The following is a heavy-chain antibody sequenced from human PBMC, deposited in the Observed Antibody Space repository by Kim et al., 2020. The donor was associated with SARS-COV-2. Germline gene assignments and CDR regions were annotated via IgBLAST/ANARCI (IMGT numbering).Heavy chain of an antibody. CDR3: ARHVNPIAVASAFDI. J-gene: IGHJ3*02. D-gene: IGHD6-19*01. Sequence: SETLSLTCTVSGGSISSSSYYWGWIRQPPGKGLEWIGSIYYSGSTYYNPSLKSRVAISVDTSKNQFSLKLSSVTAADTAVYYCARHVNPIAVASAFDIWGQGTMVTVSS. V-gene: IGHV4-39*01. CDR1: GGSISSSSYY. CDR2: IYYSGST.